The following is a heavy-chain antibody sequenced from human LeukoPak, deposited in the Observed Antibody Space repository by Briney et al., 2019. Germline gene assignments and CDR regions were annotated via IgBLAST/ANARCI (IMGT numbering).Heavy chain of an antibody. CDR1: GFSFRSSW. CDR3: ARMDSY. V-gene: IGHV3-74*01. J-gene: IGHJ4*02. Sequence: GGSLRLSCAASGFSFRSSWMHWVRQVPGKGLVWVSRINPDGTTTTYADSVKGRFTISRDNAKNSLYLQMNSLRAEDTAVYYCARMDSYWGQGTLVTVSS. D-gene: IGHD2-2*03. CDR2: INPDGTTT.